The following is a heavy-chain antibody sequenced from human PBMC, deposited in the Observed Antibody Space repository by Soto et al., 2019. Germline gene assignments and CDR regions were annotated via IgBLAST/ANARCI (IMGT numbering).Heavy chain of an antibody. D-gene: IGHD3-10*01. Sequence: VLLVESGGGLVQPGGSLKLSCAASGFVFKDSSIHWVRQASGNGLEWVGRIRDRAYSYATAYAASVKGRFTISRDDSSNTAYLQMNSLKTEETAIYYCTRLISAAQDYWGQGTLVTVSS. CDR1: GFVFKDSS. V-gene: IGHV3-73*01. J-gene: IGHJ4*02. CDR3: TRLISAAQDY. CDR2: IRDRAYSYAT.